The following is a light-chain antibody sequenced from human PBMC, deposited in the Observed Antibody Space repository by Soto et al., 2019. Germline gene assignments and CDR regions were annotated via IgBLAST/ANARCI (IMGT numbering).Light chain of an antibody. Sequence: QSALTQPRSVSGSPGQSVTISCTGTSSDVGVYDYVSWYQQHPGKAPKLIIYDVTKRPSGVPDRFSGSKSGNTASLTISGLQAEDEADYYCSAYAGRYTYVFATGTKVTVL. J-gene: IGLJ1*01. CDR3: SAYAGRYTYV. V-gene: IGLV2-11*01. CDR1: SSDVGVYDY. CDR2: DVT.